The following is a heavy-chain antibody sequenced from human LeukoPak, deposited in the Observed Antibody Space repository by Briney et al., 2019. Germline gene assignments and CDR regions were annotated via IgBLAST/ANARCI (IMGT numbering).Heavy chain of an antibody. CDR3: ATDGEGVTMVRGADAFDI. CDR1: GYTLTELS. J-gene: IGHJ3*02. D-gene: IGHD3-10*01. CDR2: FDPEDGET. Sequence: GASVKVSCKVSGYTLTELSMHWVRQAPGKGLEWMGGFDPEDGETIYAQKFRGRVTMTEDTSTDTAYMELSSLRSEDTAVYYCATDGEGVTMVRGADAFDIWGQGTMVTVSS. V-gene: IGHV1-24*01.